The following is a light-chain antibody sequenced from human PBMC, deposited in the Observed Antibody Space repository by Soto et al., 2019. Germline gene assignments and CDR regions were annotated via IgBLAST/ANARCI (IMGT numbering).Light chain of an antibody. CDR1: QSGDSW. J-gene: IGKJ1*01. Sequence: DIQMTQSPSTLSASVGHIDTITCRASQSGDSWLAWYQQKPGKAPKLLIYKASSLASGVASRSSGSRTGTEFSLTISSLQPDEFATYYCQQYFFYWTCGEGPEVEIK. CDR3: QQYFFYWT. V-gene: IGKV1-5*03. CDR2: KAS.